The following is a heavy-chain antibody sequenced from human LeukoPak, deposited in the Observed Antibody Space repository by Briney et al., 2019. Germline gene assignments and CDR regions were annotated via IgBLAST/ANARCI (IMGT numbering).Heavy chain of an antibody. Sequence: SETLSLTCAVYGGSFSGYYWSWIRQPPGKGLEWIGEINHSGSTNYNPSLKSRVTISVDTSKNQFSLKLSSVTAADTAVYYCARGKTYYDFWSGYYTRPVRLWFDPWGQGTLVTVSS. D-gene: IGHD3-3*01. J-gene: IGHJ5*02. CDR3: ARGKTYYDFWSGYYTRPVRLWFDP. CDR2: INHSGST. CDR1: GGSFSGYY. V-gene: IGHV4-34*01.